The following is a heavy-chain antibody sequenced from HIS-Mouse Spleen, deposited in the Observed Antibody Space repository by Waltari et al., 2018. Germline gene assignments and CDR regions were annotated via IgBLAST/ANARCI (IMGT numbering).Heavy chain of an antibody. J-gene: IGHJ2*01. CDR3: AREIPYSSSWYDWYFDL. V-gene: IGHV4-39*07. D-gene: IGHD6-13*01. CDR2: IYYSGST. Sequence: QLRLQESGPGLVKPSATLSLTCTVSGGSISSSSYYWGWIRQPPGKGLEWIGSIYYSGSTYYNPSLKSRVTISVDTSKNQSSLKLSSVTAADTAVYYCAREIPYSSSWYDWYFDLWGRGTLVTVSS. CDR1: GGSISSSSYY.